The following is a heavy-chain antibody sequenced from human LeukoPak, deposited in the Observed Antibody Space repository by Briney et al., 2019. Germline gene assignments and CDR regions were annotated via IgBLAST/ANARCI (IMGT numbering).Heavy chain of an antibody. Sequence: GGSLRLSCAASGFTVRSHSMSWVRQAPGKGLEWVSVIYSGGSTYYADSVKGRFTISRDNSSNTLYLQMNSLRAEDTAVYYCARGNPINSGYGGIVVVVAATFDYWGQGTLVTVSS. V-gene: IGHV3-53*01. CDR1: GFTVRSHS. CDR3: ARGNPINSGYGGIVVVVAATFDY. CDR2: IYSGGST. J-gene: IGHJ4*02. D-gene: IGHD2-15*01.